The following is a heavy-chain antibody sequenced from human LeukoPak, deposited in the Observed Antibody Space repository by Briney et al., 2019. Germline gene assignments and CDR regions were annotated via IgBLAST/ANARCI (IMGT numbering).Heavy chain of an antibody. CDR3: ARDKEDIVVVGAAGAFEI. J-gene: IGHJ3*02. V-gene: IGHV1-18*01. D-gene: IGHD2-15*01. CDR2: ISAYNGNT. CDR1: GYTFTSYG. Sequence: GASVKVSCKASGYTFTSYGISWVRQAPGQGLEWMGWISAYNGNTNYAQKLQGRVTMTTDTSTSTAYMELRSLRSDDTAVYYCARDKEDIVVVGAAGAFEIWGQGTMVTVSS.